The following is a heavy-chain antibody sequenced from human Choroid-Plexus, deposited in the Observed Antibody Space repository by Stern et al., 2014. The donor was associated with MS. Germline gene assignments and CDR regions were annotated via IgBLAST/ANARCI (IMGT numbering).Heavy chain of an antibody. CDR3: ARVYNTIYGIVTQRGSGMDV. CDR1: GFTFGNYW. Sequence: EVQLVESGGGLVQPGGSLTISCTAAGFTFGNYWMTWVRQAPGKGLEWLANIKEDGTEKNYVASVKVRFTISRDNARNSLYLQMNSLRVEDTALYYCARVYNTIYGIVTQRGSGMDVWGQGTTVIVSS. CDR2: IKEDGTEK. D-gene: IGHD3-3*01. J-gene: IGHJ6*02. V-gene: IGHV3-7*01.